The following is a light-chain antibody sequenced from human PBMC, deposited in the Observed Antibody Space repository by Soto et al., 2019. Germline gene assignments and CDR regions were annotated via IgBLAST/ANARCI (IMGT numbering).Light chain of an antibody. CDR3: QQSFASPFT. CDR1: QNISRF. J-gene: IGKJ3*01. V-gene: IGKV1-39*01. Sequence: DIQMTQAPSSLSASIGDRVTISCRASQNISRFLSWYQQKPGKAPNLLIYTASSLQGGVPSRFSASGSRTDFTLTISSLQPEDFAAYSCQQSFASPFTFGTGTRIDIK. CDR2: TAS.